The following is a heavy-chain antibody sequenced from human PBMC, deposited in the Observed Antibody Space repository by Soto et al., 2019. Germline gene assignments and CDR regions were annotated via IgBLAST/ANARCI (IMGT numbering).Heavy chain of an antibody. Sequence: GGSMRLSSAASGFTVSSNYMSWVRQAPGKGLEWVSVIYSGGSTYFADSVKDRFSISRDNSKNTLHLQMNSLRAEDKAVYYCAREGRPWGQGTLVTVSS. CDR1: GFTVSSNY. CDR3: AREGRP. CDR2: IYSGGST. V-gene: IGHV3-66*01. J-gene: IGHJ5*02. D-gene: IGHD2-15*01.